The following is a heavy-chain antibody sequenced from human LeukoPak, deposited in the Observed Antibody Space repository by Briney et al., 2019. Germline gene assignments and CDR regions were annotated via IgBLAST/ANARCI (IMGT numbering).Heavy chain of an antibody. CDR3: ARLGMVRGLILTYNYNMDV. Sequence: SSETLSLTCTVSGGSISRGAYYWTWIRQPAGKGLEWIGRIYASGSTDYNPSLKSRTSISIDTSTKQFSLSMSAVTAADTAVYYCARLGMVRGLILTYNYNMDVWGKGTTVTISS. D-gene: IGHD3-10*01. J-gene: IGHJ6*03. CDR2: IYASGST. CDR1: GGSISRGAYY. V-gene: IGHV4-61*02.